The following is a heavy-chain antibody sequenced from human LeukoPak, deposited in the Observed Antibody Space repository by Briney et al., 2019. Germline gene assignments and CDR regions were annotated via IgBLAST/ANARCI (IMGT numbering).Heavy chain of an antibody. Sequence: SETLSLTCAVYGGSFSGYYWSWIRQPPGKGLEWIGSIYYSGSTYYNPSLKSRVTISVDTSKNQFSLKLSSVTAADTAVYYCARDLNTSYYYYGMDVWGQGTTVTVSS. J-gene: IGHJ6*02. D-gene: IGHD2-2*01. CDR1: GGSFSGYY. CDR3: ARDLNTSYYYYGMDV. V-gene: IGHV4-34*01. CDR2: IYYSGST.